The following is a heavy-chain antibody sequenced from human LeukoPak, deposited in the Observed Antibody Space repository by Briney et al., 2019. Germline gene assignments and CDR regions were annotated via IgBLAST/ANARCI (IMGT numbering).Heavy chain of an antibody. V-gene: IGHV3-74*01. CDR2: ISKDGSST. CDR1: GFTFSNYW. CDR3: AASALTFSSGWFVY. Sequence: GGSLRLSCAASGFTFSNYWMQWVRQTPKKGLVWLSSISKDGSSTVYADSVKGRFTISRDNAKNTLYLQMNSLRDEDTAVYYCAASALTFSSGWFVYWGQGSLVTVSS. D-gene: IGHD6-19*01. J-gene: IGHJ4*02.